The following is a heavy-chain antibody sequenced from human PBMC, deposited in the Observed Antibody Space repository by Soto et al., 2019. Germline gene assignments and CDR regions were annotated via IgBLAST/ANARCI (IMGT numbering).Heavy chain of an antibody. J-gene: IGHJ4*02. V-gene: IGHV1-3*01. Sequence: QVQLVQSGAEVENPGDSVKVSCKASGYTFSDYVIHWVRQAPGQSLEWMGWINAGNGNTKYSQKFQGRATITRDTSASTAYMELSRLTYEDTAVYYCARGVWGHDYWGQGTLVTVSS. CDR1: GYTFSDYV. D-gene: IGHD3-16*01. CDR3: ARGVWGHDY. CDR2: INAGNGNT.